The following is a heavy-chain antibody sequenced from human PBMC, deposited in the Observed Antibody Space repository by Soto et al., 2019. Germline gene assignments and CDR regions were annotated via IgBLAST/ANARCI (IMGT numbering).Heavy chain of an antibody. CDR1: GFTLSSYS. Sequence: GGSLRLSCAASGFTLSSYSMNWVRQTPGKGLEWVSSISSSRSYIYYADSVKGRFTISRDNDKNSLYLQMNSLRAEDTAVYYCARTYYDYVWGSYRHYWDFDLWGRGTLVTVSS. CDR2: ISSSRSYI. CDR3: ARTYYDYVWGSYRHYWDFDL. J-gene: IGHJ2*01. D-gene: IGHD3-16*02. V-gene: IGHV3-21*01.